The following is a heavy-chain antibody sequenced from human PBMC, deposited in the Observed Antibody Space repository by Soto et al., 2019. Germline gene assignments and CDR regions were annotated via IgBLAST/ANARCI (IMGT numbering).Heavy chain of an antibody. D-gene: IGHD6-6*01. CDR1: GETVWNYE. V-gene: IGHV3-23*01. CDR3: AKRSSSSTFDY. Sequence: PGCSLGLACASSGETVWNYEVAVIRKATGKGLEWVSVISGSDDSTYYADSVKGRFTISRDNSKNTLYLQMNSLRAEDTAVYYCAKRSSSSTFDYWGQGTLVTVSS. CDR2: ISGSDDST. J-gene: IGHJ4*02.